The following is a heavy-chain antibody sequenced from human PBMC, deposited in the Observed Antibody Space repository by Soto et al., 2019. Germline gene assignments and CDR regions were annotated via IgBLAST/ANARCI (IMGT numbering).Heavy chain of an antibody. Sequence: GGSLRLSCAASGFTFSSYAMHWVRQAPGKGLEWVAVISYDGSNKYYADSVKGRFTISRDNSKNTLYLQMNSLRAEDTAVYYCARDRYCSSTSCAETEFDPWGQGTLVTVSS. CDR2: ISYDGSNK. CDR1: GFTFSSYA. D-gene: IGHD2-2*01. V-gene: IGHV3-30-3*01. J-gene: IGHJ5*02. CDR3: ARDRYCSSTSCAETEFDP.